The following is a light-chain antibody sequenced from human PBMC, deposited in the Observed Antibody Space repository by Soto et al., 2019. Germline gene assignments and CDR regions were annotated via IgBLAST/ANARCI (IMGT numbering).Light chain of an antibody. CDR3: QQYGSSPLHT. V-gene: IGKV3-20*01. CDR1: QSVSSGY. CDR2: GAS. J-gene: IGKJ2*01. Sequence: EIVLTQSPGTLSLSPGERATPSCRASQSVSSGYLAWYQQKPGQAPRLLIYGASSRATGIPDRFSGSGSGTDFTLTISRLEPEDFAVYYCQQYGSSPLHTFGQGTKLEIK.